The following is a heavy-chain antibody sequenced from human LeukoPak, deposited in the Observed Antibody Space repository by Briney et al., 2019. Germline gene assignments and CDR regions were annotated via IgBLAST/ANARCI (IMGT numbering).Heavy chain of an antibody. CDR3: ARSYCSRTSFKKGSYYYYMDV. V-gene: IGHV3-11*04. CDR1: GFTFSDYY. CDR2: ISSSGSTI. Sequence: GGSLRLSCAASGFTFSDYYMSWIRQAPGKGLEWVSYISSSGSTIYYADSVKGRFTIFRDNAKNSLYLQMNSLRAEDTAVYYCARSYCSRTSFKKGSYYYYMDVWGKGTTVTVSS. D-gene: IGHD2-2*01. J-gene: IGHJ6*03.